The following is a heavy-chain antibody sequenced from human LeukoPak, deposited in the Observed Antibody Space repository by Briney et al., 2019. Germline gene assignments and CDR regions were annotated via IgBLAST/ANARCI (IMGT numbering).Heavy chain of an antibody. CDR1: GGTFSTYA. D-gene: IGHD1-26*01. CDR3: ARDPYNGNYGPHYYYYMDV. V-gene: IGHV1-69*06. Sequence: SVKVSCKASGGTFSTYAVSWVRQAPGQKLEWMGGIIPIFGTANYAQKFQGRVTITADKSTSTAYMELSSLRSEEMAVHYCARDPYNGNYGPHYYYYMDVWGKGTTVTISS. CDR2: IIPIFGTA. J-gene: IGHJ6*03.